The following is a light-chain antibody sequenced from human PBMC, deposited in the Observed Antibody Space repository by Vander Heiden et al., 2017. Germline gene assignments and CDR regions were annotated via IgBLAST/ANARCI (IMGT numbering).Light chain of an antibody. Sequence: DIQLTQSTYSLSASVGERVTITCRASQSISSYLNWYQQKPGKAPKLLIYAASSLQSGVPSRFSGSGSGTDFTLTISSLQPEDFATYYCQQSYSTPRTFGEGTKVEIK. CDR3: QQSYSTPRT. CDR1: QSISSY. J-gene: IGKJ1*01. V-gene: IGKV1-39*01. CDR2: AAS.